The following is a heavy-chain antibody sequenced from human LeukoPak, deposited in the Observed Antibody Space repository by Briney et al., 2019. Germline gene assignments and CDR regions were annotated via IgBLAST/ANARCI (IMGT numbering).Heavy chain of an antibody. CDR3: ARASRSYYPPLYYYYYMDV. Sequence: PSETLSLTCTVSGGSISSSSYYWGWIRQPPGKGLEWIGSIYYSGSTYYNPSLKSRVTISVDTSKNQFSLKLSSVTAADTAVYYCARASRSYYPPLYYYYYMDVWGKGTTVTISS. CDR2: IYYSGST. J-gene: IGHJ6*03. V-gene: IGHV4-39*07. CDR1: GGSISSSSYY. D-gene: IGHD3-10*01.